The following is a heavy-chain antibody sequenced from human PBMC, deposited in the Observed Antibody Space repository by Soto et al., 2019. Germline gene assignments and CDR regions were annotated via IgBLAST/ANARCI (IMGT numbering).Heavy chain of an antibody. CDR2: ISGSGGST. CDR3: AKGDSSSWTPDY. CDR1: GFTFSSYS. J-gene: IGHJ4*02. Sequence: PGGSLILSCAASGFTFSSYSMSWVRKAPGKGLEWVSAISGSGGSTYYADSVKGRFTVSRDNSKSTLYLQMNSLRAEDTAVYYCAKGDSSSWTPDYWGQGTLVTVSS. V-gene: IGHV3-23*01. D-gene: IGHD6-13*01.